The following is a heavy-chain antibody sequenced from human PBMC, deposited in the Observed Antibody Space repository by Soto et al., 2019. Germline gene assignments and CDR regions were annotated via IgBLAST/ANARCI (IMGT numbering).Heavy chain of an antibody. CDR2: IYHTGST. J-gene: IGHJ5*02. D-gene: IGHD3-22*01. V-gene: IGHV4-30-2*01. CDR1: GGSISSDGYS. Sequence: SETLSLTCVVSGGSISSDGYSWSWIRQPPGQGLEWIGYIYHTGSTSYNASLKGRVTISVDTSKNQFSLKLTSVTAADTAIYYCARGPTIAVCPGAASRVIWFDPWGQGALITVSS. CDR3: ARGPTIAVCPGAASRVIWFDP.